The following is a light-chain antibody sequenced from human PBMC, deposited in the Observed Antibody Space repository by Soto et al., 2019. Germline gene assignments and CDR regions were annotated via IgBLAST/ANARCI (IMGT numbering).Light chain of an antibody. J-gene: IGLJ1*01. CDR1: SNNVGSYDY. V-gene: IGLV2-8*01. CDR2: EVT. CDR3: SSFVGVNSYV. Sequence: ALTQPPSASGSPGQSVTISCAGTSNNVGSYDYVSWYRQHPGQAPKLLIYEVTKRPSGVPDRFSGSKSGNTASLTVSGLQAEDEADYYCSSFVGVNSYVFGTGTKVTVL.